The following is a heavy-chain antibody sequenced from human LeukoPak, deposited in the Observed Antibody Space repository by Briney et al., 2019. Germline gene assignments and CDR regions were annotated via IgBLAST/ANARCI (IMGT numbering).Heavy chain of an antibody. CDR1: GDSVSSNSAA. CDR2: TYYRSKWYN. CDR3: ARAGGDRDGYNFWFDP. D-gene: IGHD5-24*01. J-gene: IGHJ5*02. Sequence: SQTLSLTCAISGDSVSSNSAAWNWIRQSPSRGLEWLGGTYYRSKWYNDYAVSVESRVTINPDTSKNQFSLQLNSVTPEDTAVYYCARAGGDRDGYNFWFDPWGQGTLVTVS. V-gene: IGHV6-1*01.